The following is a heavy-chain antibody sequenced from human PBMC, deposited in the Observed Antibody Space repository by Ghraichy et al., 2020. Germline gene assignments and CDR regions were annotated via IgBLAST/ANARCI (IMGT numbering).Heavy chain of an antibody. J-gene: IGHJ4*02. CDR3: AKTYYYDSSGYDY. Sequence: GESLNISCAASGFTFSSYAMSWVRQAPGKGLEWVSAISGSGGSTYYADSVKGRFTISRDNSKNTLYLQMNSLRAEDTAVYYCAKTYYYDSSGYDYWGQGTLVTVSS. V-gene: IGHV3-23*01. D-gene: IGHD3-22*01. CDR2: ISGSGGST. CDR1: GFTFSSYA.